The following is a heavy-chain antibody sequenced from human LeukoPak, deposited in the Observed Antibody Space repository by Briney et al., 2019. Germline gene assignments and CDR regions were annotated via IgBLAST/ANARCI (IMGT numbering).Heavy chain of an antibody. CDR2: IYRSGST. J-gene: IGHJ4*02. D-gene: IGHD5-18*01. CDR3: ARVRRGYSYGPYPYYFDY. Sequence: SETLSLTCTVSGGSISSGSYYWNWIRQPAGKGLEWIGRIYRSGSTNYNPSLKSRVTISVDTSKNQFSLKLSSVTAADTAVYYCARVRRGYSYGPYPYYFDYWGQGTLVTVSS. V-gene: IGHV4-61*02. CDR1: GGSISSGSYY.